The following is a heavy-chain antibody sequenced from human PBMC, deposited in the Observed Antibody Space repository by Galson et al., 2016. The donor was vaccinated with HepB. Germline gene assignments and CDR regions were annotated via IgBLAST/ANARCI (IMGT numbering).Heavy chain of an antibody. Sequence: SVKVSCEASGYTFTSYYIHWVRQAPGQGLEWMGIINPHGGSTNYAQKFQGRVTMTRDTPTSTVYMELSSLRSEDTAVYYCARDRDPVWLGYWYSDLWGRGTLGTVS. D-gene: IGHD6-19*01. CDR1: GYTFTSYY. CDR3: ARDRDPVWLGYWYSDL. J-gene: IGHJ2*01. CDR2: INPHGGST. V-gene: IGHV1-46*01.